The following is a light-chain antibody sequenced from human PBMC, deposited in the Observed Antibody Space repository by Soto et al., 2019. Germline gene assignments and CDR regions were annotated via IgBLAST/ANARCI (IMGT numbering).Light chain of an antibody. J-gene: IGKJ4*01. Sequence: DIVLTQSPGTLSLSPGEGATLSCRASQSLSTVFLAWYQQKPGQAPRLLIYGTSTRATGIPARFSGSGSGTDFTLTISSLEPEDFAVYYCQQRSNWPPLTFGGGTKVDIK. CDR1: QSLSTV. CDR2: GTS. CDR3: QQRSNWPPLT. V-gene: IGKV3-11*01.